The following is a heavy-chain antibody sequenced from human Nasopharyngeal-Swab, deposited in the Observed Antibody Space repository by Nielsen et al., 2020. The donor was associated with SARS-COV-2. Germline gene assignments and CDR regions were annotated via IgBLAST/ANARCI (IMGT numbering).Heavy chain of an antibody. CDR3: TLLPATATIFDY. D-gene: IGHD2-2*01. CDR1: GYSFTSFW. CDR2: IYPGDSDT. Sequence: GESLKISRKGSGYSFTSFWIGWVRQMPRKGLEWVGVIYPGDSDTRYSPSFQGQVTISADKSISTAYLQWSSLKASDTAMYYCTLLPATATIFDYWGQGTLVTVSS. J-gene: IGHJ4*02. V-gene: IGHV5-51*01.